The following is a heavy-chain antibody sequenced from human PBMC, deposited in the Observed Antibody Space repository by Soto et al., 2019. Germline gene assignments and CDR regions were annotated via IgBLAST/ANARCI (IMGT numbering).Heavy chain of an antibody. J-gene: IGHJ3*02. V-gene: IGHV3-30*18. CDR2: ISYDGSNK. Sequence: QVQLVESGGGVVQPGRSLRLSCAASGFTFSSYGMHWVRQAPGKGLEWVAVISYDGSNKYYAASVKGRFTVSRYNSKNTLYLQMNSVGAEYTAIYYCAKEQQMTIFGVVIPSVDGFDIWGQGTMFTVSS. CDR3: AKEQQMTIFGVVIPSVDGFDI. CDR1: GFTFSSYG. D-gene: IGHD3-3*01.